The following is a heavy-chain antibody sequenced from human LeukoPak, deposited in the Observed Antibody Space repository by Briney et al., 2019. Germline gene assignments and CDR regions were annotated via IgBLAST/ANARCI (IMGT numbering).Heavy chain of an antibody. CDR2: INWNGGST. Sequence: GGSLRLSCAASGFTFNDYGMSWVRQAPGKGLEWVSGINWNGGSTGYADSVKGRFTISRDNAKNSLYLQMNSLRAEDTALYYCARSNYYDYYYYYMDVWGKGTTVTVSS. J-gene: IGHJ6*03. D-gene: IGHD3-22*01. CDR3: ARSNYYDYYYYYMDV. V-gene: IGHV3-20*04. CDR1: GFTFNDYG.